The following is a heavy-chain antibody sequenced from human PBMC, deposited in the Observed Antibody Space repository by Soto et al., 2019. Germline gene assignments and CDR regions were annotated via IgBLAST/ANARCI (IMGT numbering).Heavy chain of an antibody. V-gene: IGHV1-46*01. D-gene: IGHD2-15*01. CDR2: INPSGGST. Sequence: ASVQVSCKASGYTFASYYMHWVRQAPGQGLEWMGIINPSGGSTSYAQKFQGRVTMTRDTSTSTVYMELSSLRSEDTAVYYCARVRSGGVVAATDFDYWGQGTLVTVSS. CDR1: GYTFASYY. J-gene: IGHJ4*02. CDR3: ARVRSGGVVAATDFDY.